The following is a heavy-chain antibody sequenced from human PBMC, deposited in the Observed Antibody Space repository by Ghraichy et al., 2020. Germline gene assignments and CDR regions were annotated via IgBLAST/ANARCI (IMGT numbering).Heavy chain of an antibody. CDR3: ARHAPGYFDY. Sequence: SETLSLTCTVSGGSISNYYWSWIRQPPGKGLEWIGYIYSSGSSSYSPSLKSRVTISVDTSKNQFSLNLNSVTAADTAVYYCARHAPGYFDYWGQGTLVTVSS. J-gene: IGHJ4*02. CDR1: GGSISNYY. V-gene: IGHV4-59*08. CDR2: IYSSGSS.